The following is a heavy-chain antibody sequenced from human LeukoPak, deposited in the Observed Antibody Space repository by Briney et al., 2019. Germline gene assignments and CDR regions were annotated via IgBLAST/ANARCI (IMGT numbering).Heavy chain of an antibody. Sequence: ASVKVSCKASGYTLTSYGISWVRQAPGQGLEWMGWISAYNGNTNYAQKLQGRVTMTTDTSTSTAYMELRSLRSDDTAVYYCAREGPAYQRPEMATIDSWGQGTLVTVSS. V-gene: IGHV1-18*01. CDR2: ISAYNGNT. J-gene: IGHJ4*02. D-gene: IGHD5-24*01. CDR1: GYTLTSYG. CDR3: AREGPAYQRPEMATIDS.